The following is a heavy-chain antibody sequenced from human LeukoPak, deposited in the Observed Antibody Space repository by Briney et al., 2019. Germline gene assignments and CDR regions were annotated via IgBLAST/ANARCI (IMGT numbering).Heavy chain of an antibody. CDR1: GYTFTSHA. J-gene: IGHJ4*02. CDR2: ISVYNGNT. V-gene: IGHV1-18*01. Sequence: GASVKVSCKASGYTFTSHAISWVRQAPGQGLQWMGWISVYNGNTNYAQKLEGRVTMTTDTSTSTAYMELRSLRSDDTAVYYCARGVAAAEYYFDYWGQGTLVTVSS. D-gene: IGHD6-13*01. CDR3: ARGVAAAEYYFDY.